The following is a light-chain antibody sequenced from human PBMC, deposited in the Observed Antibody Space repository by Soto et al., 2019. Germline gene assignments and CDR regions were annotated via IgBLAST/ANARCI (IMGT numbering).Light chain of an antibody. J-gene: IGKJ1*01. CDR1: QSVSSSY. V-gene: IGKV3-20*01. CDR3: QQYGSSPRT. CDR2: AAS. Sequence: EIVLTQSPGTLSLSPGERATLSCRASQSVSSSYLAWYKQKPGQAPRLLSYAASSRATGIPDRFSGSGSGTEFSLTISRLEAEDFEVYYCQQYGSSPRTFGQGTKVDI.